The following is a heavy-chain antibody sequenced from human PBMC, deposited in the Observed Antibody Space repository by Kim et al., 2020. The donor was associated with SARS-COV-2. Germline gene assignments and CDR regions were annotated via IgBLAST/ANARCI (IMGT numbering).Heavy chain of an antibody. CDR3: ARVLTSGWSYFDY. V-gene: IGHV3-21*04. J-gene: IGHJ4*02. Sequence: YADSVKGRFTIAGDNARASLYLKMNSLRAEDTAVYYCARVLTSGWSYFDYWGQGTLVTVSS. D-gene: IGHD6-19*01.